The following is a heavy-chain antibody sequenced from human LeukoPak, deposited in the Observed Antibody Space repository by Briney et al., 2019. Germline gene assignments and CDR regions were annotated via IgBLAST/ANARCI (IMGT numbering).Heavy chain of an antibody. V-gene: IGHV3-21*01. Sequence: PGGSLRLSCAAYRFTFSSYSMKWHRHAQGKGLEWVSSISSSSSYIYYEDSVKGGFTISRDNAKTSLYLQMNSLRAAVPAVYYCARDSSTAAGHYYMDVWGKGTTVTVSS. CDR1: RFTFSSYS. J-gene: IGHJ6*03. CDR3: ARDSSTAAGHYYMDV. D-gene: IGHD6-13*01. CDR2: ISSSSSYI.